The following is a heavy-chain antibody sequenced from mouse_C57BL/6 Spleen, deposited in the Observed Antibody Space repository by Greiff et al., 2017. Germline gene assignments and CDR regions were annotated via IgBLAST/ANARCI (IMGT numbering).Heavy chain of an antibody. Sequence: EVQLQQSGPELVKPGASVKMSCKASGYTFTDYNMHWVKQSHGKSLAWIGYINPNNGGTSYTQKFQGKATLTVNKSSSTAYMELRSLTSEDSAVYYCARDSPGYAMDYWGQGTSVTVSS. CDR2: INPNNGGT. CDR3: ARDSPGYAMDY. V-gene: IGHV1-22*01. J-gene: IGHJ4*01. D-gene: IGHD6-1*01. CDR1: GYTFTDYN.